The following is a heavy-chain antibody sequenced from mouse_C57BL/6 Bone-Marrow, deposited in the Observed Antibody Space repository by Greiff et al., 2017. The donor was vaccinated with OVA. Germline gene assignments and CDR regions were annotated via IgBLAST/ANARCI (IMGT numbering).Heavy chain of an antibody. J-gene: IGHJ2*01. Sequence: ESGPGLVKPSQSLSLTCSVTGYSITSGYYWNWIRQFPGNKLEWMGYISYDGSNNYNPSLKNRISITRDTSKNQFFLKLNSVTTKYTATYYCAREQGYYGSKNFDYWGQGTTLTVSS. CDR3: AREQGYYGSKNFDY. D-gene: IGHD1-1*01. CDR2: ISYDGSN. CDR1: GYSITSGYY. V-gene: IGHV3-6*01.